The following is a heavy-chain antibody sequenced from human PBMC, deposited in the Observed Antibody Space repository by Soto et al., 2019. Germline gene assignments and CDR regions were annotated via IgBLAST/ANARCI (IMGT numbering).Heavy chain of an antibody. D-gene: IGHD2-8*01. CDR2: ISSSSSTI. V-gene: IGHV3-48*01. CDR3: ARDYAPDAPFDY. CDR1: GFTFNRYN. Sequence: PGGSLRLSCAASGFTFNRYNMNWVRQAPGKGLEWVSYISSSSSTIYYADYVEGRFTISRDNAKNSLYLQMNSLRAEDTAVYYCARDYAPDAPFDYWGQGA. J-gene: IGHJ4*02.